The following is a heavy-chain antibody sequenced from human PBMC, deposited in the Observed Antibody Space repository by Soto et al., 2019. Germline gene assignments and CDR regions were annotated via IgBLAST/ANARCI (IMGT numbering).Heavy chain of an antibody. D-gene: IGHD3-3*01. V-gene: IGHV2-5*01. CDR1: GFSLTTSGVG. CDR3: AHRRDPNYELWSGYYCGFDV. CDR2: IFWNDDE. Sequence: QITLRESGPTLVKPTQTLTLTCTFSGFSLTTSGVGVGWFRQPPGKALEWLALIFWNDDERYSLSLESRLRISKNTSANQRVLKMTDMDPADTATYISAHRRDPNYELWSGYYCGFDVWGQGTMVTVSS. J-gene: IGHJ3*01.